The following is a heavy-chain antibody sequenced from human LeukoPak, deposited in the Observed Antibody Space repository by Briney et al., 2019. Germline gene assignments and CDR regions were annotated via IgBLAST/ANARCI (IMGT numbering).Heavy chain of an antibody. Sequence: PGGPLRLSCAASGFSFSSYAMTWVRQAPGEGLEWVSSIDAGGGDTYHSDSVKGRFTISRDNSMNTLYLQMNSLRADDTAVYYCGRPTKYWLVRGNGVDVWGQGTTVTVSS. J-gene: IGHJ6*02. CDR3: GRPTKYWLVRGNGVDV. V-gene: IGHV3-23*01. CDR2: IDAGGGDT. CDR1: GFSFSSYA. D-gene: IGHD6-19*01.